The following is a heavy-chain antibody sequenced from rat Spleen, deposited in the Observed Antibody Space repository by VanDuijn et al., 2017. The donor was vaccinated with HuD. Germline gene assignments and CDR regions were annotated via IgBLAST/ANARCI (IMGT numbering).Heavy chain of an antibody. V-gene: IGHV2-19*01. CDR3: TRDQLGAGFDY. CDR2: IQSGGST. D-gene: IGHD5-1*01. CDR1: GFSLTDYS. Sequence: QVQLKESGPGLVQPSQTLSLTCTVSGFSLTDYSVYWVRQPPGKGLEWMGRIQSGGSTDYNSPLKSRLSISRDTSKSQVFLKMNSLQTEDTAIYYCTRDQLGAGFDYWGQGVMVTVSS. J-gene: IGHJ2*01.